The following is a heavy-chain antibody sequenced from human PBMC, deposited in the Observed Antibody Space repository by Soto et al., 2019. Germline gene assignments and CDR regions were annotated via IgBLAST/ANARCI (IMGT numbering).Heavy chain of an antibody. CDR3: AGALGSLNWFGP. CDR2: IYYSGST. CDR1: GGSISSGGYY. D-gene: IGHD6-13*01. Sequence: TLSLTCTVSGGSISSGGYYWSWIRQHPGKGREWIGYIYYSGSTYYNPSLKSRVTIAVDTSKNQFSLKLSSVTAADTAGDYCAGALGSLNWFGPWGQGTLVTVSS. J-gene: IGHJ5*02. V-gene: IGHV4-31*03.